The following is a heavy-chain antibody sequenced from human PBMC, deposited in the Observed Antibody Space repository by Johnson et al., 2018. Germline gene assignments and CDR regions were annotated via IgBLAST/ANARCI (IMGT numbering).Heavy chain of an antibody. CDR2: IWYDGSNK. CDR1: GFTFSSYG. J-gene: IGHJ6*02. V-gene: IGHV3-33*01. CDR3: ARDGFCTSTSCYSEVMGEDYYYYYGMDV. Sequence: VQLVESGGGVVQPGRSLRLSCAASGFTFSSYGMHWVRQAPGKGLEWVAVIWYDGSNKYYADSVKGRFTISRDNAKHTLYLQMNSMRAEDTAVYYCARDGFCTSTSCYSEVMGEDYYYYYGMDVWGQGTTVTVSS. D-gene: IGHD2-2*01.